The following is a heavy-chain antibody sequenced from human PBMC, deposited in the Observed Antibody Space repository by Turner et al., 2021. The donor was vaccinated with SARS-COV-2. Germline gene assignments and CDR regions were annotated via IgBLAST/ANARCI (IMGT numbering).Heavy chain of an antibody. J-gene: IGHJ4*02. CDR1: GFTFSSYW. CDR2: LKPEGSEK. CDR3: ARPHTSGWYINFIF. Sequence: EVQVVESGGGLVQPGGSLRLSCAASGFTFSSYWMSWVPQAPGEGVEWGAKLKPEGSEKYYVDSGKGRFTISRDNAKNSLYLQMNSLRAEDTAVYYCARPHTSGWYINFIFWGQGTLVTVSS. V-gene: IGHV3-7*01. D-gene: IGHD6-19*01.